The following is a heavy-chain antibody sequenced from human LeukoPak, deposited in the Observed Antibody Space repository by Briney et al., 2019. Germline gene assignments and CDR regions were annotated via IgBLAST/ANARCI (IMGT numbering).Heavy chain of an antibody. D-gene: IGHD6-19*01. CDR2: ISSSSSTI. Sequence: GGSLRLSCAASGFTFSSYSMNWVRQAPGKGLEWVSYISSSSSTIYYADSVKGRFTISRDNAKNSLYLQMNSLRAEDTAVYYCARVIAVVTLDYWGQGTLVTVSS. V-gene: IGHV3-48*01. CDR3: ARVIAVVTLDY. J-gene: IGHJ4*02. CDR1: GFTFSSYS.